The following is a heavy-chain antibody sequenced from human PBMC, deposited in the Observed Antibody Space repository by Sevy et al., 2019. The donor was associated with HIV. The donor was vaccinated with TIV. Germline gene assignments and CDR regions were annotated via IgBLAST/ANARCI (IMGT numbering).Heavy chain of an antibody. CDR2: ISGTGGTT. Sequence: GGSVRLSCAASGFTFGNYAMTWVRQAAGKGLEWVSSISGTGGTTYYADSVKGRFTISRDNSKNTLYIQMNSLRAEDTAVYYCAKDRIEGARKLDYWGQGTLVTVSS. J-gene: IGHJ4*02. CDR3: AKDRIEGARKLDY. D-gene: IGHD1-26*01. CDR1: GFTFGNYA. V-gene: IGHV3-23*01.